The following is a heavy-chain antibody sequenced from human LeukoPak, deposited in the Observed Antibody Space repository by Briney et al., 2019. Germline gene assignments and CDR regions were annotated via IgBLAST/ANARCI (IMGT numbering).Heavy chain of an antibody. Sequence: ASVKVSCKASGYTFTGYYMHWVRQAPGQGLEWMGLINPSGGSTSYAQKFQGRVTMTRETSTSIVYMELSSLRSEDTAVYFCARGYYYESSAYYSPFDYWGQGALVTVSS. CDR1: GYTFTGYY. CDR3: ARGYYYESSAYYSPFDY. J-gene: IGHJ4*02. D-gene: IGHD3-22*01. CDR2: INPSGGST. V-gene: IGHV1-46*01.